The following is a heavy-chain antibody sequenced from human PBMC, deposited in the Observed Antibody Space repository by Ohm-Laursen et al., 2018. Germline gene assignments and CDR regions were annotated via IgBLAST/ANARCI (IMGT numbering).Heavy chain of an antibody. Sequence: ASVKVSCKASGGTFSSYAISWVRQAPGQGLEWMGWINPNSGGTNYAQKFQGRVTMTRDTSISTAYMELSRLRSDDTAVYYCARYVWSGYSLDYWGQGTLVTVSS. CDR1: GGTFSSYA. D-gene: IGHD3-3*01. CDR3: ARYVWSGYSLDY. V-gene: IGHV1-2*02. J-gene: IGHJ4*02. CDR2: INPNSGGT.